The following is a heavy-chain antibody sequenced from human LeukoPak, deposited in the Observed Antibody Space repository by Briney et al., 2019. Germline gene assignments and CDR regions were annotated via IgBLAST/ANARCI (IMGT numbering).Heavy chain of an antibody. CDR2: IKSKTDGGTT. CDR3: TTGVMRYYYDSSGSLDAFGI. V-gene: IGHV3-15*01. CDR1: GFTFSSYW. J-gene: IGHJ3*02. D-gene: IGHD3-22*01. Sequence: GGSLRLSCAASGFTFSSYWMSGVRQAPGKGLEWVGRIKSKTDGGTTDYAAPVKGRFTISRDDSKNTLYLQMNSLKTEDTAVYYCTTGVMRYYYDSSGSLDAFGIWGQGTMVTVSS.